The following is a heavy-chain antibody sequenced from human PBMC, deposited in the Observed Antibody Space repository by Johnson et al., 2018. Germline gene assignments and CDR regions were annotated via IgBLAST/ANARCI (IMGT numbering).Heavy chain of an antibody. V-gene: IGHV3-33*06. J-gene: IGHJ1*01. Sequence: QVQLVQSGGGVVQPGRSLRLSCAASGFTLSSYGMHWVRQAPGKGLEWVDVIWYDGSNKYYADSVKGRFTISRDNSKNTLYLQMNSLRAEDTAVYYCAKRWLGYIQHWGQGTLVTVSS. CDR3: AKRWLGYIQH. D-gene: IGHD2-15*01. CDR1: GFTLSSYG. CDR2: IWYDGSNK.